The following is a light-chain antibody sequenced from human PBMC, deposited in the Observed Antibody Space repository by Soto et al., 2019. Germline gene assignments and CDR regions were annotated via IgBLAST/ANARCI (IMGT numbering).Light chain of an antibody. CDR3: QSYDSSLSGYV. J-gene: IGLJ1*01. CDR2: ENN. V-gene: IGLV1-40*01. Sequence: QSVLTQPPSVSEAPGQRVTISCTGSSSNIGAGYEAHWYQQVPGTAPKLLIYENNNRPSGVPDRFSGSKSGTSASLAITGLQGEDEAEYYCQSYDSSLSGYVFGTGTKAPS. CDR1: SSNIGAGYE.